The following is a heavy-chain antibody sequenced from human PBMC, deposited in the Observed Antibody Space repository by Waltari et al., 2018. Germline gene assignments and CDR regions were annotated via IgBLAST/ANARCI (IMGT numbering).Heavy chain of an antibody. CDR2: IYHSGST. CDR3: ARERGYYYDSSGYPDAFDI. V-gene: IGHV4-38-2*02. Sequence: QVQLQESGPGLVKPSETLSLTFAVPGYSISSGYYWGWLRQPPGKGLEWIGSIYHSGSTYYNPSLKSRVTISVDTSKNQFSLKLRSVTAADTAVYYCARERGYYYDSSGYPDAFDIWGQGTMVTVSS. CDR1: GYSISSGYY. J-gene: IGHJ3*02. D-gene: IGHD3-22*01.